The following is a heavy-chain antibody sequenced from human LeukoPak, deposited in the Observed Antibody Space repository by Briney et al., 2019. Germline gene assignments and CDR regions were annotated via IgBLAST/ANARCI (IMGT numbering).Heavy chain of an antibody. D-gene: IGHD6-13*01. Sequence: PSETLSLTCTVSGYSISSGYYWGWIRQPPGKGLEWIGSIYHRGSTYYNPSLKSGVTISVDTSKNQFSLKLSSVTAADTAVYYCARSYSSSWGWFDPWGQGTLVTVSS. J-gene: IGHJ5*02. CDR2: IYHRGST. CDR1: GYSISSGYY. V-gene: IGHV4-38-2*02. CDR3: ARSYSSSWGWFDP.